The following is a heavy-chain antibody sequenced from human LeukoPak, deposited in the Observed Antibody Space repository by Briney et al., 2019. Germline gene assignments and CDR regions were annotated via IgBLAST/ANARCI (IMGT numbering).Heavy chain of an antibody. CDR3: ARAGYYYYSMDV. D-gene: IGHD3-16*01. CDR1: GGPINGSCYY. J-gene: IGHJ6*03. CDR2: IHDGGNT. Sequence: SETLSLTCTFTGGPINGSCYYGGWIRQPPGKGLEWIASIHDGGNTFYNPSLKSPVTISIDTSKNQFSLKLTSVTAADTAVYYCARAGYYYYSMDVWGQGTTVTVSS. V-gene: IGHV4-39*01.